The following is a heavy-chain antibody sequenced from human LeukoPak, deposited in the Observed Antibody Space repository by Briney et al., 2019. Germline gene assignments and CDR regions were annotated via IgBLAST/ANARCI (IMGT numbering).Heavy chain of an antibody. Sequence: PSETLSLTCAVYGVSFSGYYWSWIRQPPGKGLEWIGEINHSGSTNYNPPLKSGVIISVDTSKNQFSLKLSSVTAADTAVYYCARGIAVAGQGFDYWGQGTLVTVSS. CDR1: GVSFSGYY. CDR3: ARGIAVAGQGFDY. V-gene: IGHV4-34*01. J-gene: IGHJ4*02. D-gene: IGHD6-19*01. CDR2: INHSGST.